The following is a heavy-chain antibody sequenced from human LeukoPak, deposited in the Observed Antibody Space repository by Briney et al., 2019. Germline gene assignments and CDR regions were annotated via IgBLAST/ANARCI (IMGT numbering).Heavy chain of an antibody. J-gene: IGHJ3*02. Sequence: GGSLRLSCAASGFTSSSYAMNWVRQAPGKGLEWVSAISGRDGSTYYADSVKGRLTISRDNSKNTLYLQMNSLRAGDTAVYYCAKIRPPAYDIWGQGTMVTVSS. CDR2: ISGRDGST. D-gene: IGHD3-3*02. V-gene: IGHV3-23*01. CDR1: GFTSSSYA. CDR3: AKIRPPAYDI.